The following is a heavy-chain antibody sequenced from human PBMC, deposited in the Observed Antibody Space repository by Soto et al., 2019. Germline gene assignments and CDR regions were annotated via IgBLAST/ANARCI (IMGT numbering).Heavy chain of an antibody. D-gene: IGHD2-2*01. CDR1: GYTFTVYY. V-gene: IGHV1-2*04. CDR2: INPNSGGT. Sequence: ASVKVSCKASGYTFTVYYMHWVRQAPGQGLEWMGWINPNSGGTNYAQKFQGWVTMTRDTSISTAYMELSRLRSDDTAVYYCAREAEYCSSTSCYLDYWGQGTLVTVSS. J-gene: IGHJ4*02. CDR3: AREAEYCSSTSCYLDY.